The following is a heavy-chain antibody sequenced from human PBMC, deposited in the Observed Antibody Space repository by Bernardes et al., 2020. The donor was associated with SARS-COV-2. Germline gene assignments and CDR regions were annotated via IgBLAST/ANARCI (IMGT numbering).Heavy chain of an antibody. Sequence: GGSLRLSCAASGFTFNTYAMTWVRQAPGKWLECVSSISGAGKSKFYSYSVSGRFAISRDNSKNTLYLQMNSLRAEDTAVYYCAKSGGDDYGDYEYYFDHWGQGTVVTISS. CDR2: ISGAGKSK. CDR3: AKSGGDDYGDYEYYFDH. V-gene: IGHV3-23*01. CDR1: GFTFNTYA. J-gene: IGHJ4*02. D-gene: IGHD4-17*01.